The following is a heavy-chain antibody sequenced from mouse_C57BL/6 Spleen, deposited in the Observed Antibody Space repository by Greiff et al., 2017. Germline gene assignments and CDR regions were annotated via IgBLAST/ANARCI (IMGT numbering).Heavy chain of an antibody. CDR1: GYTFTSYW. D-gene: IGHD2-5*01. Sequence: QVQLQPPGAELVKPGASVKLSCKASGYTFTSYWMHWVKQRPGRGLEWIGRIDPNCGGTKSNEKFKSKATLTVAKPSSTAYMQLSSRTAEDSAVYYCASYSNYEAWFADWGQGTLVTVSA. CDR3: ASYSNYEAWFAD. J-gene: IGHJ3*01. CDR2: IDPNCGGT. V-gene: IGHV1-72*01.